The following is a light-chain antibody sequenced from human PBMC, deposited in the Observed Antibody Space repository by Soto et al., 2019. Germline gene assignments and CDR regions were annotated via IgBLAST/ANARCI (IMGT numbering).Light chain of an antibody. Sequence: QSALTQPASVSGSPGQSITISCTGTSSDVGGYEYVSWYQQHPGKAPKLMIYEVIDRPAGVPRRFSGSKSGNTASLTITGLQAEDEADYYCSSYRTGSTYVFGTGTKLTVL. V-gene: IGLV2-14*01. CDR1: SSDVGGYEY. CDR2: EVI. J-gene: IGLJ1*01. CDR3: SSYRTGSTYV.